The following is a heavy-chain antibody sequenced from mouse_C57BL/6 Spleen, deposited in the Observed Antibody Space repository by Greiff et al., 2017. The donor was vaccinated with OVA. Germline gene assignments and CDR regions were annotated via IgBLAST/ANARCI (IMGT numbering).Heavy chain of an antibody. CDR3: ASRDDDPYYFDD. D-gene: IGHD2-3*01. V-gene: IGHV1-26*01. Sequence: EVKLQQSGPELVKPGASVKISCKASGYTFTDYYMNWVKQSPGKSLEWIGDINPNNGGTSYNQKFKGKATLTVDKSSSTAYMELRSLTSEDSAVDYCASRDDDPYYFDDWGKGTTLTVAS. J-gene: IGHJ2*01. CDR2: INPNNGGT. CDR1: GYTFTDYY.